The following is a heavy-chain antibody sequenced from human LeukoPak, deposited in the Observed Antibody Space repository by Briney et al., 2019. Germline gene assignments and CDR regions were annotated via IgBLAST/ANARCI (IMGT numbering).Heavy chain of an antibody. D-gene: IGHD3-10*02. CDR2: MYTSGST. V-gene: IGHV4-4*07. Sequence: SETLSLTCTVSGGSISSYYWSWIRQPAGKGLEWIGRMYTSGSTNYNPSLKSRVTMSVDTSKNQFSLKLSSVTAADTAVYYCARGAVRGVIDDAFDIWGQGTMVTVSS. CDR3: ARGAVRGVIDDAFDI. J-gene: IGHJ3*02. CDR1: GGSISSYY.